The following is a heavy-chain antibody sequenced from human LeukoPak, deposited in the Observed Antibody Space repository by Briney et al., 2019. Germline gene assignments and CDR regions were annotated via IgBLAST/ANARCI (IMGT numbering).Heavy chain of an antibody. V-gene: IGHV3-9*01. CDR1: VFTFDDYG. Sequence: GRSLRLSCAASVFTFDDYGMRWVRQAPGKGLEWVSGISWNSGSIGYADSVKGRFTISRDNAKNSLYLQMNSLRPEDTALYYCAKDYTTMVRGVDYWGQGTLVTVSS. CDR3: AKDYTTMVRGVDY. D-gene: IGHD5-18*01. J-gene: IGHJ4*02. CDR2: ISWNSGSI.